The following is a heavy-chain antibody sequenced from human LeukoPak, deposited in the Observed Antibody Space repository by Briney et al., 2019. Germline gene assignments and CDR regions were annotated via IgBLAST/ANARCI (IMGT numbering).Heavy chain of an antibody. Sequence: PGGSLRLSCEASGFTVSSSYMNWVRQAPGKGLEWVSVIYSGGSTYYADSVRGRFTISRDNSKNTLDLQMNSLRAEDTAVYYCARENTPELLWFGYHFDYWGQGTLVTVSS. D-gene: IGHD3-10*01. CDR1: GFTVSSSY. J-gene: IGHJ4*02. CDR2: IYSGGST. V-gene: IGHV3-66*01. CDR3: ARENTPELLWFGYHFDY.